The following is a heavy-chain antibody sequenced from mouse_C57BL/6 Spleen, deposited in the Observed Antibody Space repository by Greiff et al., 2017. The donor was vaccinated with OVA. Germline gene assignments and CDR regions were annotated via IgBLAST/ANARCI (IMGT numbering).Heavy chain of an antibody. D-gene: IGHD4-1*01. V-gene: IGHV5-4*01. CDR2: ISDGGSYT. CDR1: GFTFSSYA. CDR3: AREGWDEAY. J-gene: IGHJ3*01. Sequence: EVKLQESGGGLVKPGGSLKLSCAASGFTFSSYAMSWVRQTPEKRLEWVATISDGGSYTYYPDNVKGRFTISRDNAKNNLYLQMSHLKSEDTAMYYCAREGWDEAYWGQGTLVTVSA.